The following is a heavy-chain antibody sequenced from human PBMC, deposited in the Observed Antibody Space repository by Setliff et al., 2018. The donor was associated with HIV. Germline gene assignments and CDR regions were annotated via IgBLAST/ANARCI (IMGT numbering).Heavy chain of an antibody. CDR2: IYHSGTT. J-gene: IGHJ4*02. CDR1: GYSISSDYQ. V-gene: IGHV4-38-2*02. Sequence: PSETLSLTCTVSGYSISSDYQWGWIRQPPGKGLEWIGSIYHSGTTYYNPSLKSRATISADTSKNQFSLKLISVTAADTAVFYCARVDYGDYDFDYWGQGTLVTVSS. D-gene: IGHD4-17*01. CDR3: ARVDYGDYDFDY.